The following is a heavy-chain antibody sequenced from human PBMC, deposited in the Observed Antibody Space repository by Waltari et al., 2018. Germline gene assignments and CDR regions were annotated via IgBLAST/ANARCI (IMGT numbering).Heavy chain of an antibody. D-gene: IGHD3-3*01. J-gene: IGHJ4*02. Sequence: QVQLQQSGPGLVKPSQTLSLTCAISGDSVSSNSAAWNWIRQSPSRGLEWLGRAYYRSKWYNDYAMSVKSRITIHPDTSKNQFSLQLKSVTPEDTAVYYCANAGITVFGVVVGALYSWGQGTLVTVSS. CDR1: GDSVSSNSAA. CDR2: AYYRSKWYN. CDR3: ANAGITVFGVVVGALYS. V-gene: IGHV6-1*01.